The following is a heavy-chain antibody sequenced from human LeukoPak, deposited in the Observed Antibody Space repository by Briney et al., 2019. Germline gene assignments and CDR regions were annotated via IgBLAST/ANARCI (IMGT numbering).Heavy chain of an antibody. CDR1: GFTFNNYW. J-gene: IGHJ4*02. Sequence: GGSLRLSCAASGFTFNNYWMSWVRQAPGKGLEWVANIKQDGSEKYYVDSVKGRFTISRDNAKNSLYLQMNSLRAEDTTVYYCARATSSSWWLFDYWGQGTLVTVSS. V-gene: IGHV3-7*01. D-gene: IGHD6-13*01. CDR2: IKQDGSEK. CDR3: ARATSSSWWLFDY.